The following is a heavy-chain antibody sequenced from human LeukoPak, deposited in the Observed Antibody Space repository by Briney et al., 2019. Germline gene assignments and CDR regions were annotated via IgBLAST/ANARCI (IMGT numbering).Heavy chain of an antibody. CDR1: GGSMSGYY. Sequence: PSETLSLTCIVSGGSMSGYYWSWIRQPPGKGLEWIGYYFFPGSTKYNPSLNSRVTMSGDASKNQFSVKLYSVTAADTAVYYCARHRQSDADAFDFWGQGTMVTASS. CDR3: ARHRQSDADAFDF. J-gene: IGHJ3*01. V-gene: IGHV4-59*08. CDR2: YFFPGST.